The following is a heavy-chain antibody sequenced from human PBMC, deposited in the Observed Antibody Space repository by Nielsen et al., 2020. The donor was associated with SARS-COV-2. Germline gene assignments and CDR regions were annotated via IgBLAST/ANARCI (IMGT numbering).Heavy chain of an antibody. J-gene: IGHJ4*02. CDR2: ISSSSSYI. CDR3: ARDNSYYYDSSGYQPSFDY. D-gene: IGHD3-22*01. Sequence: GESLKISCAASGFTFSSYSMNWVRQAPGKGLEWVSSISSSSSYIYYADSVKGRFTISRDNAKNSLYLQMNSLRAEDTAVYYCARDNSYYYDSSGYQPSFDYWGQGTLVTVSS. V-gene: IGHV3-21*01. CDR1: GFTFSSYS.